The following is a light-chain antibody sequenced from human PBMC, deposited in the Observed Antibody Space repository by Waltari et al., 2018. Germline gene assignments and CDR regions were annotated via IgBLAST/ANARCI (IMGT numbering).Light chain of an antibody. V-gene: IGKV3-11*01. CDR3: QQRSDWPPTWT. CDR1: QSISIY. J-gene: IGKJ1*01. Sequence: EVVLTQSPATLSLSPRYRATLSLKASQSISIYLAWYQHKPAQAPRLLLFDASNRATGIPARFSGSGSGTDFTLTISNLEPEDSAVYYCQQRSDWPPTWTFGHGTKVEMK. CDR2: DAS.